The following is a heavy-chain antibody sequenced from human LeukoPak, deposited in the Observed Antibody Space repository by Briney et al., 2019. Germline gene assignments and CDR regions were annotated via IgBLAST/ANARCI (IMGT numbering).Heavy chain of an antibody. J-gene: IGHJ6*02. D-gene: IGHD6-6*01. CDR3: ARGRGAARGGSHYYYYGMDV. CDR2: IYYSGST. Sequence: SETLSLTCTVSGGSISSSSYYWGWIRQPPGEGLEWIGSIYYSGSTYYNPSLKSRVTISVDTSKNQFSLKLSSVTAADTAVYYCARGRGAARGGSHYYYYGMDVWGQGTTVTVSS. V-gene: IGHV4-39*01. CDR1: GGSISSSSYY.